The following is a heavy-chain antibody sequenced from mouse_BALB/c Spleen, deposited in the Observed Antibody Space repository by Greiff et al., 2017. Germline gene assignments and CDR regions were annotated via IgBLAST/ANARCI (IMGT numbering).Heavy chain of an antibody. D-gene: IGHD1-1*01. J-gene: IGHJ4*01. V-gene: IGHV7-1*02. CDR3: ARVNYGGYYYAMDY. CDR2: SRNKANDYTT. Sequence: AQLVESGGGLVQPGGSLRLSCATSGFTFSDFYMEWVRQPPGKRLEWIAASRNKANDYTTEYSASVKGRFIVSRDTSQSILYLQMNALRAEDTAIYYCARVNYGGYYYAMDYWGQGTSVTVSS. CDR1: GFTFSDFY.